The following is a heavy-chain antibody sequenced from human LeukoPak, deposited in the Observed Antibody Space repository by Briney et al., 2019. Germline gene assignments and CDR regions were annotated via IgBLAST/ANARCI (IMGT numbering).Heavy chain of an antibody. CDR2: IQYDGSIE. CDR1: GFTFSSYG. J-gene: IGHJ4*02. V-gene: IGHV3-33*01. D-gene: IGHD2-2*01. Sequence: GGSLRLSCTASGFTFSSYGMHWVHQAPGRGLEWVAAIQYDGSIEYYADSVKGRFTISRDQSKNTLFLQVNSLRAEDTAVYYCARDSCGSPSCFDYWGQGTLVTVSS. CDR3: ARDSCGSPSCFDY.